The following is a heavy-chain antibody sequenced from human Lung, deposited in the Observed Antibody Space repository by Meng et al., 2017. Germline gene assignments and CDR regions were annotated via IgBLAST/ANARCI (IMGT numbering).Heavy chain of an antibody. CDR1: GGSISSGGYS. D-gene: IGHD2-15*01. CDR3: ARSGYCSGSSCYGSFDS. CDR2: ISHSGST. Sequence: QLQLQESGPGLGKPSQTRSLTCAVSGGSISSGGYSWSWIRQPPGKGLAWIRYISHSGSTYYQPARKNRITISVDRFKNQVSLRLTSVTAADTAVYSCARSGYCSGSSCYGSFDSWGQGTLVTVSS. V-gene: IGHV4-30-2*01. J-gene: IGHJ4*02.